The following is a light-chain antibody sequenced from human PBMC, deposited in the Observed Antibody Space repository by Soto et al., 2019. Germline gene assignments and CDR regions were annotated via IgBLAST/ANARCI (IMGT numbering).Light chain of an antibody. Sequence: EIMLSQSPAVLSLSPGERATLSCRASQSVRTSLAWYQQKPGQPPRLLIYDASNRATGIPARFSGSGSGTDFTLTISGLETEDVAVYFCQQRSNWPPLTFGGGTKVQI. CDR1: QSVRTS. J-gene: IGKJ4*01. V-gene: IGKV3-11*01. CDR2: DAS. CDR3: QQRSNWPPLT.